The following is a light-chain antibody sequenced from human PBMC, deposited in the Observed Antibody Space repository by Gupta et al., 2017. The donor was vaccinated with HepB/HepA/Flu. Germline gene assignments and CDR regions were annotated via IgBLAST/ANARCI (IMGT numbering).Light chain of an antibody. J-gene: IGKJ4*01. CDR3: MQALQTPLT. Sequence: DIVMTQSPSSLPVTLGDPATISCRSSQSLLYSNGYNYLDWYLQKPGQSPQLLIYLGSNRASGVPDRFSGSGSGTDFTLKISRVEAEDVGVYYCMQALQTPLTFGGGTKVEIK. CDR2: LGS. CDR1: QSLLYSNGYNY. V-gene: IGKV2-28*01.